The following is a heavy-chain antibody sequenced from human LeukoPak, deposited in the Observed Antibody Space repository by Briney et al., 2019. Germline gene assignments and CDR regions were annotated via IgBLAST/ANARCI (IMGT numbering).Heavy chain of an antibody. V-gene: IGHV3-21*01. J-gene: IGHJ5*02. CDR3: ARPLMYYYGSETYFWFDP. D-gene: IGHD3-10*01. CDR1: GFTFSGYS. CDR2: ISTSSSYI. Sequence: PGGSLRLSCGASGFTFSGYSMNWVRQAPGKGLEWVSSISTSSSYIYYADSVKGRFTISRDNAKKSLYLQMNSLRAEDTAMYYCARPLMYYYGSETYFWFDPWGQGTLVTVSS.